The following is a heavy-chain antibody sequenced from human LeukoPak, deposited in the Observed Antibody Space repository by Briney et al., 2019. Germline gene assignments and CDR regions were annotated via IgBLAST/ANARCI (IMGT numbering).Heavy chain of an antibody. CDR1: GFTFSTYA. D-gene: IGHD2-2*01. CDR2: ITGNGDTT. V-gene: IGHV3-23*01. Sequence: PGGSLRLSCEASGFTFSTYAMSWVRQAPGKGLEWVSSITGNGDTTYYADSVKGRFTISRDNSKNTLFLHMNSLRAEDTAIFYCAKHVAVLPAPRSYYFDYWGQGTLVTVSS. J-gene: IGHJ4*02. CDR3: AKHVAVLPAPRSYYFDY.